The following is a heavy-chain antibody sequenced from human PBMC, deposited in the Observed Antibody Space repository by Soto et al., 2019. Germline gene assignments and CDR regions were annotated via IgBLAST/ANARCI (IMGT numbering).Heavy chain of an antibody. V-gene: IGHV4-39*01. Sequence: PSETLSLTCTVSGGSISSSSYYWGWIRQPPGKGLEWIGSIYYSGSTYYNPSLKSRVTISVDTSKNQFSLKLSPVTAADTAVYYCAGSLRTNFDYWGQGTLVTVSS. CDR2: IYYSGST. D-gene: IGHD3-10*01. CDR3: AGSLRTNFDY. J-gene: IGHJ4*02. CDR1: GGSISSSSYY.